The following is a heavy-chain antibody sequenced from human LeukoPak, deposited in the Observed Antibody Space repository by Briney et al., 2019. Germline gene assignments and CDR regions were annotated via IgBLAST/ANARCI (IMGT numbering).Heavy chain of an antibody. CDR2: ISSSGSTI. J-gene: IGHJ1*01. V-gene: IGHV3-48*03. CDR3: ARGLRYYDSCGYPEYFQH. Sequence: GGSLRLSCAASGFTFSSYEMNWVRQAPGKGLEWVSYISSSGSTIYYADSVKGRFTISRDNAKNSLYLQMNSLRAEDTAVYYCARGLRYYDSCGYPEYFQHWGQGTLVTVSS. D-gene: IGHD3-22*01. CDR1: GFTFSSYE.